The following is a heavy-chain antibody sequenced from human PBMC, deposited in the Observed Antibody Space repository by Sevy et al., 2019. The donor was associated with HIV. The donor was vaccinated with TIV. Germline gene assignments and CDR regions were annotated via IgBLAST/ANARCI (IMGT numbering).Heavy chain of an antibody. V-gene: IGHV4-39*01. D-gene: IGHD5-12*01. CDR3: ARLVNIVATMPDY. CDR2: IYYSGST. CDR1: GGSISSSSYY. J-gene: IGHJ4*02. Sequence: SETLSLTCTVSGGSISSSSYYWGWIRQPPGKGLEWIGSIYYSGSTYYNPSLKSRVTISVDTSKNQFSLKLGSVTAADTAVYYCARLVNIVATMPDYWGQGTLVTVSS.